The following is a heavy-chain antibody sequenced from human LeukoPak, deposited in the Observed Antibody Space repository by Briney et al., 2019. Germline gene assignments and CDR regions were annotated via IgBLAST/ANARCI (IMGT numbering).Heavy chain of an antibody. Sequence: PGRSLRLSCAASGFTFSSHGMHWVRQAPGKGLEWVSYIRSSSSIIYYADSVKGRFTISRDNAKNSLYLQMDSLRDEDTAVYYCTRGRGADGYNFFDYWGQGTLVTVSS. CDR3: TRGRGADGYNFFDY. D-gene: IGHD5-24*01. CDR2: IRSSSSII. CDR1: GFTFSSHG. J-gene: IGHJ4*02. V-gene: IGHV3-48*02.